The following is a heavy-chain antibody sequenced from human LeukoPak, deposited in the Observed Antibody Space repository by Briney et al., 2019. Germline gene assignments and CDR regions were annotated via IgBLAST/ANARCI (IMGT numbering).Heavy chain of an antibody. CDR2: ISSSGITI. J-gene: IGHJ5*02. Sequence: PGGSLRLSCAASGFTFSSSEMNWVRQAPGKGLEWVSHISSSGITISYADSVKGRFTISRDNAKNSLFLQRNSLRAEDTALYSCAGIAASVSTGFDPWGRGTLVTVSS. V-gene: IGHV3-48*03. CDR3: AGIAASVSTGFDP. D-gene: IGHD6-13*01. CDR1: GFTFSSSE.